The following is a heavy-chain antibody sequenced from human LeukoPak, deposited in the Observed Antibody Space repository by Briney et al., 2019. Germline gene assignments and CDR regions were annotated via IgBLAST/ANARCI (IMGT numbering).Heavy chain of an antibody. Sequence: SETLSLTCTVSGGSISSYYWSWIRQPAGKGLEWIGRIYTGGSTNYNPSLKSRVTMSVDTSKNQFSLKLSSVTAADTAVYYCASDSSRWLDLDYWGQGTLVTVSS. D-gene: IGHD6-19*01. CDR1: GGSISSYY. CDR2: IYTGGST. V-gene: IGHV4-4*07. J-gene: IGHJ4*02. CDR3: ASDSSRWLDLDY.